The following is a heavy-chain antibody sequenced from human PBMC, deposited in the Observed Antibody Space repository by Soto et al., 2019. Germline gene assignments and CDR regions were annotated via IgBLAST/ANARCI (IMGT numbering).Heavy chain of an antibody. CDR3: AKIAVADQNFDY. V-gene: IGHV3-30*18. J-gene: IGHJ4*02. CDR1: GFTFSSYG. D-gene: IGHD6-19*01. Sequence: PGGSLRLSCAASGFTFSSYGMHWVRQAPGKGLEWVAVISYDGSNKYYADSVKGRFTISRDNSKNTLYLQMNSLRAEDTAVYYCAKIAVADQNFDYWGQGTLVTVSS. CDR2: ISYDGSNK.